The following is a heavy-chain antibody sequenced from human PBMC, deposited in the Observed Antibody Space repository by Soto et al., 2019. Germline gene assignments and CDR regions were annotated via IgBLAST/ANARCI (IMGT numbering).Heavy chain of an antibody. CDR2: INGNADNS. CDR3: VRDFRGAVAGSEFDH. D-gene: IGHD6-19*01. J-gene: IGHJ4*02. CDR1: GFSFVSYW. Sequence: EVQLAESGGGLVLTGGSLRLSCAASGFSFVSYWMHWVRQVPGAGLAWVSRINGNADNSDYADSVKGRFTISRDNAMNRLYLQMDSLRADDTGGYYCVRDFRGAVAGSEFDHWGQGTLVTVSS. V-gene: IGHV3-74*01.